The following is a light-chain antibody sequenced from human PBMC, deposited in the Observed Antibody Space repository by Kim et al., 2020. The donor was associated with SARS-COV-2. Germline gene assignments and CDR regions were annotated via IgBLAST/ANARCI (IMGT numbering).Light chain of an antibody. CDR3: LLVYAAARHWV. CDR2: HTT. CDR1: TGPVTSGHY. V-gene: IGLV7-46*01. J-gene: IGLJ3*02. Sequence: GTVTLTCGSSTGPVTSGHYPNWVQQKPGQAPRTLIFHTTNKQSWTPARFSGSLLGDKAALTLSGAQPEDEANYYCLLVYAAARHWVFGGGTQLTVL.